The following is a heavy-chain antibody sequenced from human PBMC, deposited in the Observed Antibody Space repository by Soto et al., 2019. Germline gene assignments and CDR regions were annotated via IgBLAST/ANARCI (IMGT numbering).Heavy chain of an antibody. CDR1: GGSVSSSSYY. J-gene: IGHJ4*02. V-gene: IGHV4-39*01. Sequence: QLQLQESGPGLVKPSETLSLTCTVSGGSVSSSSYYWAWIRQPPGKGLEWIGTIYYSGITYYSPSLKSRVTISVDTSKDQFSLKLNSVTDADTAVYYCARRCTRASCYATQDWGQGTLVTVSS. CDR2: IYYSGIT. D-gene: IGHD2-2*01. CDR3: ARRCTRASCYATQD.